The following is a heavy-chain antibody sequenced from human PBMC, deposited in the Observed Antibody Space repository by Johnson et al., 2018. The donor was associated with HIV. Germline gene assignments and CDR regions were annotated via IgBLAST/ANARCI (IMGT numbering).Heavy chain of an antibody. D-gene: IGHD1-26*01. V-gene: IGHV3-20*04. Sequence: EVQLVESGGGVVRPGGSLRLSCAASGFTFDDYGMSWVRQAPGKGLEWVSGINWNGGSTGYADSVKGRFTISRDYAKNSLYLRMNSLRAEDTAIYYCARDLRLGAIDAFDIWGQGTMVTVSS. CDR3: ARDLRLGAIDAFDI. CDR2: INWNGGST. J-gene: IGHJ3*02. CDR1: GFTFDDYG.